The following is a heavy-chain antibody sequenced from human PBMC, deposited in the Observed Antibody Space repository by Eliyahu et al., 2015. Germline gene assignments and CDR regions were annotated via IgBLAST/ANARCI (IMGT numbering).Heavy chain of an antibody. J-gene: IGHJ4*02. Sequence: EVQLVQSGAEVKKPGATVKISCKVSGYTFPDYYMHWVQQAPGKGLEWMGLVDPEDGETIYAEKFQGRVTITADTSTDTAYMELSSLRSEDTAVYYCATDPRNLIVGATKAMDYWGQGTLVTVSS. CDR1: GYTFPDYY. V-gene: IGHV1-69-2*01. CDR2: VDPEDGET. D-gene: IGHD1-26*01. CDR3: ATDPRNLIVGATKAMDY.